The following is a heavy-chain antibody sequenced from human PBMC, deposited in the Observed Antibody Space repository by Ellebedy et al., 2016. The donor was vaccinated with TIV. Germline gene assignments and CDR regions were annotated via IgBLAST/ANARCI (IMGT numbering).Heavy chain of an antibody. J-gene: IGHJ4*02. CDR2: IYSDATT. D-gene: IGHD6-19*01. V-gene: IGHV3-53*01. Sequence: GESLKISCAASGLPVSTNYMSWVRQAPGKGLEWVSDIYSDATTYYADSVKGRFTLSRDTSKNTVYLQMHSLRADDTAVYFCARDLGSVAGFDFWGQGTLVTVSS. CDR1: GLPVSTNY. CDR3: ARDLGSVAGFDF.